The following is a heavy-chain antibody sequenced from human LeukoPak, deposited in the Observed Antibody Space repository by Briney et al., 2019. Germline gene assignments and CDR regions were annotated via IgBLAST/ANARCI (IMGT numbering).Heavy chain of an antibody. J-gene: IGHJ4*02. CDR2: VSGSGRNT. V-gene: IGHV3-23*01. CDR3: VKSRRVGANQRGLFDY. Sequence: GGSLRLSCAASGFTFSDYYMSWIRQAPGKGLEWVSSVSGSGRNTFYPDSVEGRFTISRDNSKNTVYLQMNSLRADDTAVYYCVKSRRVGANQRGLFDYWGQETLVTVSP. D-gene: IGHD1-26*01. CDR1: GFTFSDYY.